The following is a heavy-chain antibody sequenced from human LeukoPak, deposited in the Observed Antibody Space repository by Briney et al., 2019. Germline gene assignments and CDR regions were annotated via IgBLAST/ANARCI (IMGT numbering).Heavy chain of an antibody. CDR3: ARDRRLQGGIVVVPAAMDY. V-gene: IGHV1-2*02. Sequence: ASVKVSCKASGYTFTGYYMHWVRQAPGQGLEWMGWINPNSGGTNYAQKFQGRVTMTRDTSISTAYVELSRLRSDDTAVYYCARDRRLQGGIVVVPAAMDYWGQGTLVTVSS. D-gene: IGHD2-2*01. CDR2: INPNSGGT. CDR1: GYTFTGYY. J-gene: IGHJ4*02.